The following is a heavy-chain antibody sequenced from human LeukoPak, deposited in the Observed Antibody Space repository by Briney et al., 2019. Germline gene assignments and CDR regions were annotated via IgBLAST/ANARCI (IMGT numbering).Heavy chain of an antibody. CDR2: IYYSGST. V-gene: IGHV4-31*03. Sequence: SETLSLTCTVSGGSISSGGYYWSWIRQHPGKGLEWIGYIYYSGSTYYNPSLKSRVTISVDTSKNQFSLKLSSVTAADTAVYYCARGVRVLRFLEWLLGHMDVWGKGTTVTVSS. CDR3: ARGVRVLRFLEWLLGHMDV. CDR1: GGSISSGGYY. D-gene: IGHD3-3*01. J-gene: IGHJ6*03.